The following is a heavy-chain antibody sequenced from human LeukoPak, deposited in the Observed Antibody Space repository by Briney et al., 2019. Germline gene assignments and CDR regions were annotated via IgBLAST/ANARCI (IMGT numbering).Heavy chain of an antibody. J-gene: IGHJ3*02. D-gene: IGHD3-22*01. CDR2: MNPKSGDT. CDR3: ARDPFITTPAFDI. Sequence: ASVTVSCKASGYSFTNYDINWVRQATGQGLEWMGWMNPKSGDTGYSQKFQGRVTITADKSTSTAYMELSSLRSEDTAVYYCARDPFITTPAFDIWGQGTMVTVSS. CDR1: GYSFTNYD. V-gene: IGHV1-8*03.